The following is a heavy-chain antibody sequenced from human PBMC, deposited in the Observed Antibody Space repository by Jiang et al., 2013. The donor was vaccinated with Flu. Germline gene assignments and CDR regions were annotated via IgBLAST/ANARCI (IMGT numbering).Heavy chain of an antibody. J-gene: IGHJ4*02. CDR3: ASTRIADRTYFDF. V-gene: IGHV4-39*07. D-gene: IGHD6-6*01. CDR2: IYYNGIT. Sequence: GLVKPSETLSLTCTVSGGSISSSTYYWGWIRQPPGKGLEWIGSIYYNGITYYNPSLKSRVIISVDASENQFSLKLSSVTAADTAVYYCASTRIADRTYFDFWGQGTLVTVSS. CDR1: GGSISSSTYY.